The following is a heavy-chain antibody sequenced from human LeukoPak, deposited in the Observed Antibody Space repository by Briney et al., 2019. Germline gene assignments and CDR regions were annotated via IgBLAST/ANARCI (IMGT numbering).Heavy chain of an antibody. CDR2: ISYDGSNK. V-gene: IGHV3-30-3*01. CDR3: VGRFDY. CDR1: GFTFSSYA. J-gene: IGHJ4*02. Sequence: GGSLRLSCAASGFTFSSYAMRWVRQAPGKGLEWVAVISYDGSNKYYADSVKGRFTISRDNSKNTLYLQMNSLRAEDTAVYYCVGRFDYWGQGTLVTVSS.